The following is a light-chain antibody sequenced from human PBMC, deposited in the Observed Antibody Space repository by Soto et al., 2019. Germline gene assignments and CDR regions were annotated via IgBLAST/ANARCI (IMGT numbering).Light chain of an antibody. CDR2: GAS. CDR3: QHHGSSARTFT. J-gene: IGKJ3*01. Sequence: EIVLTQSPGTLPLSPGERATLTCRASQSITSRYLAWYQQKPGQAPRLLIYGASIRASGISDRFSGRGSGTDFTLTISSLEAEDFAVYYCQHHGSSARTFTFGPGTKVDI. CDR1: QSITSRY. V-gene: IGKV3-20*01.